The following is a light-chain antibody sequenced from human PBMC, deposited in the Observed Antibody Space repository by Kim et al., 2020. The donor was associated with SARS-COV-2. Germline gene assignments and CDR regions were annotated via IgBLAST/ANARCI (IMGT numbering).Light chain of an antibody. CDR3: AAWDDSLNGV. CDR2: SNN. J-gene: IGLJ3*02. CDR1: SSNIGSNT. Sequence: ELTQPPSASGTPGQRVTISCSGSSSNIGSNTVNWYQQLPGTAPKLLIYSNNQRPSGVPDRFSGSKSGTSASLAISGLQSEDEADYYCAAWDDSLNGVFGGGTQLTVL. V-gene: IGLV1-44*01.